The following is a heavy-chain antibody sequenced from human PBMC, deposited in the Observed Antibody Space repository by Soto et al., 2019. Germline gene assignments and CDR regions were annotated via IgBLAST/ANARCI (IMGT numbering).Heavy chain of an antibody. Sequence: QVPLVQSGAEVKKPGASVKVSCKASGYTFTRYFIHWVRQAPGHGLEWMGWINPNSGGTNYAQKFMGRVTMTRDTSISTAYMELSSLRFDDTAVYYCAKVWGDTPSEDDYWGQGALITVSS. CDR2: INPNSGGT. V-gene: IGHV1-2*02. CDR3: AKVWGDTPSEDDY. CDR1: GYTFTRYF. D-gene: IGHD3-16*01. J-gene: IGHJ4*02.